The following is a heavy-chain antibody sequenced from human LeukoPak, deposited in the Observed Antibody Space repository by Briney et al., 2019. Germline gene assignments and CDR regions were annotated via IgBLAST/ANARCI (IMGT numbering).Heavy chain of an antibody. V-gene: IGHV3-74*01. D-gene: IGHD3-3*01. CDR1: GFTFSTYW. J-gene: IGHJ4*02. CDR3: ARGLRVASFDY. Sequence: GGSLRLSCAASGFTFSTYWMHWVRQAPGKGLVWVSRINSDGISTSYADSVKGRFTISRDNAKNTLYLQINGLRAEDTAVYYCARGLRVASFDYWGQGTLVTVSS. CDR2: INSDGIST.